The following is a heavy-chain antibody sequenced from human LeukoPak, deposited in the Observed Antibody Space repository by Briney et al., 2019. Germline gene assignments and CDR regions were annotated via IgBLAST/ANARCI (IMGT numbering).Heavy chain of an antibody. D-gene: IGHD2-15*01. V-gene: IGHV4-59*01. Sequence: SETLSLTCTVSGGSISSYYWSWIRQPPGKGLEWIGYIYYSGSTNYNPSLKSRVTISVDTSKNQFSLKLSSVNAADTAVYYCAREAPGYCSGGSCSPLLYYYYYMDVWGKGTTVTVSS. CDR1: GGSISSYY. CDR2: IYYSGST. CDR3: AREAPGYCSGGSCSPLLYYYYYMDV. J-gene: IGHJ6*03.